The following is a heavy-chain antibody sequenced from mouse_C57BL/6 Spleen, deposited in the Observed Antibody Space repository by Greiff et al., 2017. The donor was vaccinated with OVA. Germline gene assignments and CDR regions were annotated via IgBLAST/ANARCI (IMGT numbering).Heavy chain of an antibody. J-gene: IGHJ2*01. CDR3: TLFYYGSSPPYFDY. CDR1: GFTFSNYW. Sequence: EVMLVESGGGLVQPGGSMKLSCVASGFTFSNYWMNWVRQSPEKGLEWVAQIRLKSDNYATHYAESVKGRFTISRDDYKSSVYLQMNNLRAEDTGIYYCTLFYYGSSPPYFDYWGQGTTLTVSS. V-gene: IGHV6-3*01. D-gene: IGHD1-1*01. CDR2: IRLKSDNYAT.